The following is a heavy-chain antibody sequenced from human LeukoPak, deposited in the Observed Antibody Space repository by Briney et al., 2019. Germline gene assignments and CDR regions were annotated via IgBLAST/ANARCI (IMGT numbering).Heavy chain of an antibody. CDR1: GFTFSSYG. V-gene: IGHV3-30*02. CDR3: AKELGYSSGWYAAGFDY. CDR2: IRYDGSNK. J-gene: IGHJ4*02. Sequence: GGSLRLSCAASGFTFSSYGMHWVRQAPGKGLEWVAFIRYDGSNKYYADSVKGRFTISRDNSKNTLYLQMNSLRAEDTAVYYCAKELGYSSGWYAAGFDYWGQGTLVTVSS. D-gene: IGHD6-19*01.